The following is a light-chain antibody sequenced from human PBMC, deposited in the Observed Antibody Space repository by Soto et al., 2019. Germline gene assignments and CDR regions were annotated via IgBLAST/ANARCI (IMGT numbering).Light chain of an antibody. CDR3: QQYNNWPAIT. CDR2: GAS. Sequence: DIVMTQSPATLSVSPGERATLSCRASQSVRSNLAWYQQKPGQAPRLFIYGASTRATGIPARFSGSGSGTEFTLAISSLQSEDFAVHYCQQYNNWPAITFGQGTRLEIK. CDR1: QSVRSN. V-gene: IGKV3D-15*01. J-gene: IGKJ5*01.